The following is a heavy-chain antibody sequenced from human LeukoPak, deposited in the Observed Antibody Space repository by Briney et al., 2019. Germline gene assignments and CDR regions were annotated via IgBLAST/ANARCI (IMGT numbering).Heavy chain of an antibody. CDR2: INTANDDT. CDR1: GYTFTSYG. J-gene: IGHJ4*02. Sequence: GASVKVSCKASGYTFTSYGIHWVRQAPGQRLEWMGRINTANDDTKYSQKFQGRLTITRDTSASTAYMELSSLMSEDTAVYYCARTGGCSGGSCYDYWGQGTLVTVSS. D-gene: IGHD2-15*01. CDR3: ARTGGCSGGSCYDY. V-gene: IGHV1-3*04.